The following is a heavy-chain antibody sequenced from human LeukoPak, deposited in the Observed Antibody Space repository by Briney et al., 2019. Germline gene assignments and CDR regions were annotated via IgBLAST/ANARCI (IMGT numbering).Heavy chain of an antibody. Sequence: GGSLRLSCEVSGFTFSNYWMSWVRQAPGKGLEWVANINQDGSEKYYVDSVKGRFTISRDNAKSSLYLQMNSLRAEDTAVYYCARTYYDFWSGSNPADYWGQGTLVTVSS. D-gene: IGHD3-3*01. CDR1: GFTFSNYW. CDR3: ARTYYDFWSGSNPADY. J-gene: IGHJ4*02. V-gene: IGHV3-7*01. CDR2: INQDGSEK.